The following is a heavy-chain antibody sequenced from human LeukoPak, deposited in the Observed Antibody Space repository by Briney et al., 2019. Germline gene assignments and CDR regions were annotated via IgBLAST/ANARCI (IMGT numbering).Heavy chain of an antibody. CDR3: TTDVCSDWHGLFDS. J-gene: IGHJ4*02. D-gene: IGHD6-19*01. CDR1: GFTFSNAW. CDR2: IKSKADGGTT. Sequence: GGSLRLSCAASGFTFSNAWMTWVRQAPGKGLEWVGRIKSKADGGTTDHAAPVKGRFTISRDDSKNTLYLQMTSLKTEDTAVYYCTTDVCSDWHGLFDSWGQGTMVTVSS. V-gene: IGHV3-15*01.